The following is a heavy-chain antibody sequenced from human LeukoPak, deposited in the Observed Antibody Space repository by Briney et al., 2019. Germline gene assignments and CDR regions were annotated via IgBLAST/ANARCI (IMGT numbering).Heavy chain of an antibody. CDR3: AREVVTDFDY. J-gene: IGHJ4*02. Sequence: GGSLRLSCTASGFTFSSHAMSWVRQAPGKGLEWVANIKQDGSEKYYVDSVKGRFTISRDNAKNSLYLQMNSLRAEDTAVYYCAREVVTDFDYWGQGTLVTVSS. CDR2: IKQDGSEK. V-gene: IGHV3-7*01. D-gene: IGHD3-22*01. CDR1: GFTFSSHA.